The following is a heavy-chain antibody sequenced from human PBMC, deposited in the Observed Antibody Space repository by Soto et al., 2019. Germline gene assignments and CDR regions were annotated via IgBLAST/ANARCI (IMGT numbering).Heavy chain of an antibody. J-gene: IGHJ6*02. CDR3: ARDYRNASDDFWSGYYSNYCYYYGMER. Sequence: VQLVESGGGLVKPGGSLRLSCAASGFTLSDYYMIWIRQAPGKGLEWVSYISSSSSYTNYVDSVKGRFTITRDNAENSLYLQMNSLRAEDTAVYDCARDYRNASDDFWSGYYSNYCYYYGMERWGQGTPVTGS. CDR2: ISSSSSYT. CDR1: GFTLSDYY. D-gene: IGHD3-3*01. V-gene: IGHV3-11*06.